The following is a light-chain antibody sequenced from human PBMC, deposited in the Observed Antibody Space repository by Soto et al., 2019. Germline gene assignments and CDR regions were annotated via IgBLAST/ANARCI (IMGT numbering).Light chain of an antibody. Sequence: DIVMTQSPEYLAVSLGERATINCRSSQSILYSSNNKNLIAWYQQKPGQPPKLLIYWASTRQSGVPDRFSGSGSGRDFTLTISSLEAEDVAVYYCQQYYSPPRYTFGQGTRLGIK. CDR2: WAS. CDR3: QQYYSPPRYT. V-gene: IGKV4-1*01. J-gene: IGKJ2*01. CDR1: QSILYSSNNKNL.